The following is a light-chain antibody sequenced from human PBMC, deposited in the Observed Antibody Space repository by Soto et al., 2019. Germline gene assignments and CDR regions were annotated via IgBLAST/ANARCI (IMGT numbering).Light chain of an antibody. Sequence: DIQMTQSPSSLSASVGDRVTITCRASQSISRHLNWYQQKPGKAPKLLIYAASSLQSGVPSRFSGSASGTDFTLTISSLQPEDFETYYSQQSCSTPPPWTFGQGTKVEIK. CDR2: AAS. J-gene: IGKJ1*01. CDR3: QQSCSTPPPWT. CDR1: QSISRH. V-gene: IGKV1-39*01.